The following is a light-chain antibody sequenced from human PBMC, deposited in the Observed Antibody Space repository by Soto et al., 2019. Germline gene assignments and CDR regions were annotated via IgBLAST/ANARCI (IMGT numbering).Light chain of an antibody. CDR2: VAS. J-gene: IGKJ1*01. CDR1: QRLPSDY. Sequence: DIVLTQSPGTLSLSPGERATLSCRASQRLPSDYLAWYQQKPGQAPRLLIYVASSRATGIPDRFSGSGSGTDFTLSISRLEPEDVATYYCQKYNSAPSWTFGQGTKVEIK. V-gene: IGKV3-20*01. CDR3: QKYNSAPSWT.